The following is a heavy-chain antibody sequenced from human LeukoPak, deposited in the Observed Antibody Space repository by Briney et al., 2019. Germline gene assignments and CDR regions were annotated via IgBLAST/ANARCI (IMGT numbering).Heavy chain of an antibody. D-gene: IGHD4-17*01. CDR3: AKWPVDDYGDYRWFDP. CDR1: GFTFSSYA. CDR2: ISGSGGST. Sequence: PGGSLRLSCAASGFTFSSYAMGWVRQAPGKGLEWVSAISGSGGSTDYADSGKGRFTISRDTSKNTLYLQMNSLRGDDTAIYYCAKWPVDDYGDYRWFDPWGQGTLVTVSS. V-gene: IGHV3-23*01. J-gene: IGHJ5*02.